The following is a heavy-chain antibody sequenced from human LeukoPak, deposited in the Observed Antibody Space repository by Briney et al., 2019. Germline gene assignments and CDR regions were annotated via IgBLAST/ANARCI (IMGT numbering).Heavy chain of an antibody. CDR1: GFTFSTYA. V-gene: IGHV3-30-3*01. D-gene: IGHD5-12*01. CDR2: FSYDGSTQ. J-gene: IGHJ4*02. Sequence: PGRSLRLSCAGSGFTFSTYAMHWVRQAPGKGLEWVALFSYDGSTQRYADSVKGRFTISRDNSKNSLYLQMNSLRTEDTAVYYCAKVKDGFSGYDYLFDYWGQGTLVTVSS. CDR3: AKVKDGFSGYDYLFDY.